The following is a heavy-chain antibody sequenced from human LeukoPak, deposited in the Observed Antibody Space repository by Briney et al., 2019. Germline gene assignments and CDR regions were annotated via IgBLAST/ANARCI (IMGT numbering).Heavy chain of an antibody. J-gene: IGHJ3*02. CDR2: LSSDGST. CDR1: GFTVSSNY. Sequence: PGGSLRLSCAASGFTVSSNYMSWVRQAPGKGLEWVSVLSSDGSTYYADSVKGRFTISRDNSKNTLYLQMNSLRAEDTAVYYCAKSTLAYCGGDCYSAAFDIWGQGTMVTVSS. CDR3: AKSTLAYCGGDCYSAAFDI. V-gene: IGHV3-53*05. D-gene: IGHD2-21*02.